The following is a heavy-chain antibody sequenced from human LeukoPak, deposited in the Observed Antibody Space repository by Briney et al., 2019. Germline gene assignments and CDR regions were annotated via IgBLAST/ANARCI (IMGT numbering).Heavy chain of an antibody. Sequence: PSETLSLTCTVSGGSISSSSYYWGWIRQPPGKGLEWIGSIYYSGSTYYNPSLKSRVTISVDTSKNQFSLKLSSVTAADTAVYYCARGSYSGYDPPFDYWGQGTLVTVSS. CDR1: GGSISSSSYY. D-gene: IGHD5-12*01. CDR3: ARGSYSGYDPPFDY. J-gene: IGHJ4*02. CDR2: IYYSGST. V-gene: IGHV4-39*07.